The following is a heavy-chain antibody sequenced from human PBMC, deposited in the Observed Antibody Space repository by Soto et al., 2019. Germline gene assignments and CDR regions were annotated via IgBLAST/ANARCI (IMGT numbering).Heavy chain of an antibody. D-gene: IGHD3-3*01. V-gene: IGHV3-7*03. Sequence: GGSLRLSCIASGFAFRNYWMSWVRQAPGKGLEWVANIKEDGGEKHYVDSLKGRFIISRDNVEKSLFLHMNNLSAEDTGVYYCARVSDFWRDFGREFYYGMDVWGRGTTVTVSS. J-gene: IGHJ6*02. CDR3: ARVSDFWRDFGREFYYGMDV. CDR2: IKEDGGEK. CDR1: GFAFRNYW.